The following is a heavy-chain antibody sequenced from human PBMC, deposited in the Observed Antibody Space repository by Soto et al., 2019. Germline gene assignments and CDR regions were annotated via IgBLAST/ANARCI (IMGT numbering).Heavy chain of an antibody. V-gene: IGHV3-23*01. Sequence: EVQLLESGGGLVQPGGSLRLSCAASGFTFSSFALNWVRQAPGKGLEWVSIISGSADRTFYADSVKGRFTISRDNSKSMLYLQINSLRAEDTAVYYCAKTRGAMIYAISVYGMDVWGQGTTVTVSS. J-gene: IGHJ6*02. CDR2: ISGSADRT. D-gene: IGHD2-8*01. CDR3: AKTRGAMIYAISVYGMDV. CDR1: GFTFSSFA.